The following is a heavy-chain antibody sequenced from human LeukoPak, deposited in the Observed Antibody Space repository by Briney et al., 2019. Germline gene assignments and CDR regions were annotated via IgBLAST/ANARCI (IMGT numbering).Heavy chain of an antibody. Sequence: GGSLRLSCAASGFTFSTYIMNWVRQAPGKGLEWVSAISGSGDSTYYADSVKGRFTISRDNSKNTLYLQVNSLRAEDTAVYYCAKGSGTHFVHDFWGQGTLVTVSS. CDR1: GFTFSTYI. V-gene: IGHV3-23*01. CDR2: ISGSGDST. CDR3: AKGSGTHFVHDF. J-gene: IGHJ4*02. D-gene: IGHD1-26*01.